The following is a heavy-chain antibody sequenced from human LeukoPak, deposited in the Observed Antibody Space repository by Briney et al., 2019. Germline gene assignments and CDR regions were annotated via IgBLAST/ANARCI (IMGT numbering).Heavy chain of an antibody. Sequence: ASVTVSCKASGYTFTSYYMHWVRQAPGQGLEWMGWINPNSGGTNYAQKFQGRVTMTRDTSISTAYMELSRLRSDDTAVYYCARDADSEMATIGYWGQGTLVTVSS. V-gene: IGHV1-2*02. CDR2: INPNSGGT. D-gene: IGHD5-24*01. J-gene: IGHJ4*02. CDR1: GYTFTSYY. CDR3: ARDADSEMATIGY.